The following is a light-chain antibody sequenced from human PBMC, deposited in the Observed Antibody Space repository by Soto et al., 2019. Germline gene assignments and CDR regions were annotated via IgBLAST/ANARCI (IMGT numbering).Light chain of an antibody. Sequence: ETVMTQSPAALSVSPGETATLSCRTSQSVSSRLAWYQQKPGQSPRLLIYGASTRATGIPARFSGSGSGTEFTLTISSLQSEDFGVYYCHQYNNLWTFGQGTKVDIK. CDR3: HQYNNLWT. V-gene: IGKV3-15*01. CDR2: GAS. CDR1: QSVSSR. J-gene: IGKJ1*01.